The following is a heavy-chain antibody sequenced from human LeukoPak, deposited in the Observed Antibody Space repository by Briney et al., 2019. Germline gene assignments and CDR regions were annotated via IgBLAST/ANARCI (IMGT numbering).Heavy chain of an antibody. J-gene: IGHJ3*01. Sequence: GESLKISCKVSGYSFTSYCIGWVRQMPGKGLEWMGIIYPGDSGPTYSPSFQGQVTISVDKSINAAYLQWSSLQASDTAMYYCGMSGDRIPLQDDVFDVWGQGTMVTVST. CDR2: IYPGDSGP. D-gene: IGHD1-26*01. V-gene: IGHV5-51*01. CDR1: GYSFTSYC. CDR3: GMSGDRIPLQDDVFDV.